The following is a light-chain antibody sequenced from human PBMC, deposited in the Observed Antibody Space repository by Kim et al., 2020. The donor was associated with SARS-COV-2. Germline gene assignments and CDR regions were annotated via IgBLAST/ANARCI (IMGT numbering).Light chain of an antibody. V-gene: IGLV3-1*01. J-gene: IGLJ2*01. Sequence: SYELTQPPSVSVSPGQTASISCSGDKLGDKYACWYRQKAGQSPVLVIYKDNKRPSGIPERFSGSNSGNTATLTIRGTQAMDEADYYCQTWASGIVLFGGGTKLTVL. CDR1: KLGDKY. CDR2: KDN. CDR3: QTWASGIVL.